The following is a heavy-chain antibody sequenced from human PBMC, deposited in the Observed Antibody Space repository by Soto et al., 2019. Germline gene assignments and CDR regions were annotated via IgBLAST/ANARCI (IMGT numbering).Heavy chain of an antibody. Sequence: SVKVSCKASGGTFSSYAISWVRQAPGQGLEWMGGIIPIFGTANYAQKFQGRVTITADESTSTAYMELSSLRSEDTAVYYCASTQHYYESSGYYQGSWYDPLGEGTLVTVAS. J-gene: IGHJ5*02. CDR1: GGTFSSYA. D-gene: IGHD3-22*01. CDR2: IIPIFGTA. CDR3: ASTQHYYESSGYYQGSWYDP. V-gene: IGHV1-69*13.